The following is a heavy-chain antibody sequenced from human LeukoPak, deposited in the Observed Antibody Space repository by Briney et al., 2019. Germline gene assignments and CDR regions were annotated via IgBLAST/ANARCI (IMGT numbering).Heavy chain of an antibody. V-gene: IGHV5-51*01. J-gene: IGHJ4*02. CDR1: GYSFTTYW. D-gene: IGHD6-13*01. CDR2: IYPGDSDT. CDR3: ARSHSSSWAIFDY. Sequence: GESLKISCKGSGYSFTTYWIAWVRQMPGKGLEWMGIIYPGDSDTRYSPSFQGQVTISADKSISTAYLQWSSLKASDTATYYCARSHSSSWAIFDYWGQGTLVTVSS.